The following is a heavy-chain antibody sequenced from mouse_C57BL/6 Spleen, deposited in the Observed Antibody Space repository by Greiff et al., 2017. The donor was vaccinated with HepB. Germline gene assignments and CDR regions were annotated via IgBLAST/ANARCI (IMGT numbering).Heavy chain of an antibody. V-gene: IGHV7-3*01. CDR2: IRNKANGYTT. J-gene: IGHJ2*01. CDR1: GFTFTDYY. CDR3: ARSSYYYGSPYFDY. D-gene: IGHD1-1*01. Sequence: DVKLVESGGGLVQPGGSLSLSCAASGFTFTDYYMSWVRQPPGKALEWLGFIRNKANGYTTEYSASVKGRFTISRDNSQSILYLQMNALRAEDSATYYCARSSYYYGSPYFDYWGQGTTLTVSS.